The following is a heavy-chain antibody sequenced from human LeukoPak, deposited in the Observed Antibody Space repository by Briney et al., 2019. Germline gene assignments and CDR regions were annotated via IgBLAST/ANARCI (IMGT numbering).Heavy chain of an antibody. J-gene: IGHJ3*02. V-gene: IGHV4-59*01. D-gene: IGHD2-2*01. CDR3: ASRYCSSTSCPRLDAFDI. Sequence: SETLSLTCTVSGGSISSYYWSWIRQPPGKGLEWIGYIYYSGSTNYNPSLKSRVTISVDTSKNQFSLKLSSVTAADTAVYYCASRYCSSTSCPRLDAFDIWGQGTMVTVSS. CDR2: IYYSGST. CDR1: GGSISSYY.